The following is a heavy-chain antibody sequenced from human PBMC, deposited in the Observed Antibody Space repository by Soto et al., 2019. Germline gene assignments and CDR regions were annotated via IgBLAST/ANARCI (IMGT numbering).Heavy chain of an antibody. D-gene: IGHD3-3*01. Sequence: QITLNESGPTVVKPAETLTLTCTFSGFSLTTSGVGVGWIRQSPGKAPEWLALIYWDDDKRYSASLKSRLTINKDTSKHQVVLTMASVDPADTATYYCAHRILRTVFGLVTTTAIYFDFWGQGTPVVVSS. CDR2: IYWDDDK. J-gene: IGHJ4*02. CDR1: GFSLTTSGVG. CDR3: AHRILRTVFGLVTTTAIYFDF. V-gene: IGHV2-5*02.